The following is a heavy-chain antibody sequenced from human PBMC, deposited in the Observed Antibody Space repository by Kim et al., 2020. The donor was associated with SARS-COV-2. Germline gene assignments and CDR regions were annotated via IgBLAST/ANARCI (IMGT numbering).Heavy chain of an antibody. V-gene: IGHV3-11*05. CDR1: GFTFSDYH. J-gene: IGHJ4*02. CDR2: ISGGSNYI. Sequence: GGSLRLSCAASGFTFSDYHLSWIRQAPGKGLEWISDISGGSNYIDYADSVKGRFTISRDNAKNSLYLQMNSLRAEDTAVYYCARGRVNWNAVDYLGEGTL. D-gene: IGHD1-1*01. CDR3: ARGRVNWNAVDY.